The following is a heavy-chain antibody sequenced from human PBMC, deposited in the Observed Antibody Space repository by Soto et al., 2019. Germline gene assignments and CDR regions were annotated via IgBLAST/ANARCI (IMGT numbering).Heavy chain of an antibody. D-gene: IGHD2-8*01. CDR3: ARGPDCTNGVCYFGYGMDV. J-gene: IGHJ6*02. CDR1: GGTFSSYA. Sequence: SVKVSCKASGGTFSSYAISWVRQAPGQGLEWMGGIIPIFGTANYAQKFQGRVTITADKSTSTAYMELGSLRSEDTAVYYCARGPDCTNGVCYFGYGMDVWGQGTTVTVSS. V-gene: IGHV1-69*06. CDR2: IIPIFGTA.